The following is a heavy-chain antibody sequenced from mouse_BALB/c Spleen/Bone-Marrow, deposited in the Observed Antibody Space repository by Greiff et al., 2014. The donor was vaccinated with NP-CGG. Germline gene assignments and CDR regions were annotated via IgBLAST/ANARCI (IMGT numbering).Heavy chain of an antibody. D-gene: IGHD3-2*02. CDR1: GYAFTNYL. V-gene: IGHV1-54*01. CDR3: FRDIGGALDY. CDR2: INSGSGGT. Sequence: VQLQQSGAELVRPGTSVKVSCKGSGYAFTNYLIEWVKQRPGQGLEWIGVINSGSGGTKYNEKFKGKATLTADTSSSTAYMQLRRMSFDDAAVYFCFRDIGGALDYWGQGTSVTVSS. J-gene: IGHJ4*01.